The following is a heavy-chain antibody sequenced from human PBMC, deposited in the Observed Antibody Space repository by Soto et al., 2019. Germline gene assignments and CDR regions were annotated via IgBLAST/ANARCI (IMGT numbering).Heavy chain of an antibody. CDR2: ISSDGTSR. CDR1: EFTLSSYG. J-gene: IGHJ6*02. V-gene: IGHV3-30*18. Sequence: GGSLRLSCVASEFTLSSYGMHWVRQAPGKGLEWVAVISSDGTSRFYADSVKGRFTISRDNSKNTLYLQMNSLRAEDTAMYYCAKVRVKDYYYYAMDVWGQGTTVTVSS. CDR3: AKVRVKDYYYYAMDV. D-gene: IGHD4-4*01.